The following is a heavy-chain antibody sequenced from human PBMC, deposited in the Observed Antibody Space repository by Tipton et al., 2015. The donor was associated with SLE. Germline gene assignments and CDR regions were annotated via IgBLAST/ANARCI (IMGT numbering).Heavy chain of an antibody. V-gene: IGHV3-23*01. Sequence: PGASVKVSCKASGYTFTSYGISWVRQAPGKGLELVSIMIGSDSSTYYADSMKGRFTISRDNSKNTLYLQMSSLRADDTAVYYCVKGAWADDWGQGTLVTVSS. D-gene: IGHD7-27*01. CDR3: VKGAWADD. CDR2: MIGSDSST. J-gene: IGHJ4*01. CDR1: GYTFTSYG.